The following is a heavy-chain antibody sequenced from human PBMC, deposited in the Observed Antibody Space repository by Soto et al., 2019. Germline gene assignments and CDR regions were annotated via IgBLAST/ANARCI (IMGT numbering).Heavy chain of an antibody. Sequence: TLSLTCTVSGGSISSSSYYWGWIRQPPGKGLEWIGSLYYSGYTYYNPSLESRVTISVDTSKNQFSLKLSSVTAADTAVYYCARHTPAISISDHWGQGTLVTVSS. CDR1: GGSISSSSYY. CDR3: ARHTPAISISDH. D-gene: IGHD2-15*01. CDR2: LYYSGYT. V-gene: IGHV4-39*01. J-gene: IGHJ4*02.